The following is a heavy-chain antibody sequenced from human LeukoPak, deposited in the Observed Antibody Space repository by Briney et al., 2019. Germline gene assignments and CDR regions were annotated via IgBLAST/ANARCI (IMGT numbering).Heavy chain of an antibody. V-gene: IGHV3-53*01. CDR2: IYSGGST. J-gene: IGHJ4*02. CDR3: ARDQGGISGWSFDY. D-gene: IGHD6-19*01. CDR1: GFTVSSNY. Sequence: QSGGSLRLSCAASGFTVSSNYMSWVRQAPGKGLEWVSVIYSGGSTYYADSVKGRFTISRDNSKNTLYLQMNSLRAEDTAVYYCARDQGGISGWSFDYWGQGTLVTVSS.